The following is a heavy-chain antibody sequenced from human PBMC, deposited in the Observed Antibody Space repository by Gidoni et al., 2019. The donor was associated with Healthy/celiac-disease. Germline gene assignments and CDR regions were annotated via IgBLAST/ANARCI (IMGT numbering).Heavy chain of an antibody. CDR2: INPNSGGT. CDR1: GYTFTGYY. Sequence: QVQLVQSGAEVKKPGASVKVSCKASGYTFTGYYMHWVRQAPGQGLEWMGWINPNSGGTNYAQKFQGRVTMTRDTSISTAYMELSRLRSDDTAVYYCARVDSSSWYPGAFDIWGQGTMVTVSS. V-gene: IGHV1-2*02. CDR3: ARVDSSSWYPGAFDI. D-gene: IGHD6-13*01. J-gene: IGHJ3*02.